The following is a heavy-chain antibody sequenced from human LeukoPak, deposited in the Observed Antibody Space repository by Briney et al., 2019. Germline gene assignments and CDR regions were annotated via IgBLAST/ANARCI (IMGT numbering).Heavy chain of an antibody. J-gene: IGHJ4*02. CDR1: GYLFAAYF. CDR3: VREKVGDVCDY. CDR2: INPNGGDT. Sequence: ASVKVSCKASGYLFAAYFIHWVRQAPGQGLEWMGRINPNGGDTNYAQKFQGRVTMTGDTSISTAYMELSSLRSEDTAVYYCVREKVGDVCDYWGQGTLVTVSS. D-gene: IGHD1-26*01. V-gene: IGHV1-2*06.